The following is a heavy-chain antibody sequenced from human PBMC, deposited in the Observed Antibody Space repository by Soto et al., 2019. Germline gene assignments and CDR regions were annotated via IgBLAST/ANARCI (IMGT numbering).Heavy chain of an antibody. Sequence: QVKLVQSGTEVKKPGASVKVSCKASGYSFATSGISWVRQAPGQGLEWMGWISAYNGNTNYEQKLQDRVTMTTDTSTSTAYLELRSLRSDDTAVYYCARAVHYYDSSGYADWGQGTLVTVSS. CDR1: GYSFATSG. J-gene: IGHJ4*02. V-gene: IGHV1-18*01. D-gene: IGHD3-22*01. CDR3: ARAVHYYDSSGYAD. CDR2: ISAYNGNT.